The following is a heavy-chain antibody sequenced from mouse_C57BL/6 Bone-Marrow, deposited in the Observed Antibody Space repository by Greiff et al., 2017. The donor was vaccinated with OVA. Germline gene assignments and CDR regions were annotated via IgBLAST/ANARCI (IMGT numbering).Heavy chain of an antibody. D-gene: IGHD2-1*01. CDR2: IHPSDSDT. CDR3: AMSGLWYEWGAYAMDY. V-gene: IGHV1-74*01. J-gene: IGHJ4*01. Sequence: VQLQQPGAELVKPGASVKVSCKASGYTFTSYWMHWVKQRPGQGLEWIGRIHPSDSDTNYNQKFKGKATLTVDKSSSTAYMQLSSLTSEDSAVYDCAMSGLWYEWGAYAMDYWGQGTSVTVSS. CDR1: GYTFTSYW.